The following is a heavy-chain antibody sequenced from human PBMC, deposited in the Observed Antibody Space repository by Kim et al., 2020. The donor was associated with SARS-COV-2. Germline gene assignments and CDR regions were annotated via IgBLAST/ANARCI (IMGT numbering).Heavy chain of an antibody. Sequence: GGSLRLSCAASGFTFSSYSMNWVRQAPGKGLEWVSSISSSSSYIYYADSVKGRFTISRDNAKNSLYLQMNSLRAEDTAVYYCARGGWFGELRWYFQHWGQGTLVTVSS. CDR1: GFTFSSYS. D-gene: IGHD3-10*01. V-gene: IGHV3-21*01. CDR3: ARGGWFGELRWYFQH. J-gene: IGHJ1*01. CDR2: ISSSSSYI.